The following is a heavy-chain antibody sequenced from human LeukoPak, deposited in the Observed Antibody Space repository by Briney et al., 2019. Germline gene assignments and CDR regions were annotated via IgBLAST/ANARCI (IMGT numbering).Heavy chain of an antibody. Sequence: GGSLRLSCAVSGITLSNYGMSWVRQAPGKGREWVAVVSYDGTNKFYTDSVKGRFTISRDNSKNTLYLQMDSLRAEDTAVYYCAKDSGPYFGSGSYPDFDYWGQGTLVTVSS. J-gene: IGHJ4*02. CDR3: AKDSGPYFGSGSYPDFDY. CDR2: VSYDGTNK. D-gene: IGHD3-10*01. CDR1: GITLSNYG. V-gene: IGHV3-30*18.